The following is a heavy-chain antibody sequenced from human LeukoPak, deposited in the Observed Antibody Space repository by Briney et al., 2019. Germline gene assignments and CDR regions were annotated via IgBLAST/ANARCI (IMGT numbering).Heavy chain of an antibody. D-gene: IGHD2-15*01. CDR2: IRSKANSYAT. V-gene: IGHV3-73*01. CDR1: GFTFSGSA. CDR3: TAQPPVVVVAVPGYSSGS. Sequence: PGGSLRLSCAASGFTFSGSAMHWVRQASGKVLEWVGRIRSKANSYATAYAASVNGRFTISRDDSKNTAYLQMNSLKTEDTAVYYCTAQPPVVVVAVPGYSSGSWGQGTLVTVSS. J-gene: IGHJ5*02.